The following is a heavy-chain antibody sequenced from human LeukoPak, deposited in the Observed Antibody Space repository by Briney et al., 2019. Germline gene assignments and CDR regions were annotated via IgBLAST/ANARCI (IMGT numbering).Heavy chain of an antibody. V-gene: IGHV1-8*03. CDR1: GYTFTSYA. D-gene: IGHD3-10*01. J-gene: IGHJ4*02. Sequence: GGSVKVSCKDSGYTFTSYAINGGRQATGQGLEWIGWMKPNSGNTGYTQKFQGRVTITRNTSISTAYMELSSLRSEDTAVYYCARGFTVALRYWGQGTLVTVSS. CDR2: MKPNSGNT. CDR3: ARGFTVALRY.